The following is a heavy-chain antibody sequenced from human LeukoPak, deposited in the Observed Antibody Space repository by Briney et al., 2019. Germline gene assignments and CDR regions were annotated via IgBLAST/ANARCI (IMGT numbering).Heavy chain of an antibody. D-gene: IGHD5-18*01. V-gene: IGHV5-51*01. CDR3: VGSRGYSYGYSYYFDY. Sequence: PGESLKISCKGSGYSFTTNWIGWVRQMPGKGLEWMGIIYPGDSETRYSPSFQGQVTISADKSISTAYLQWSSLKASDTAMYYCVGSRGYSYGYSYYFDYWGQGTLVTVSS. CDR1: GYSFTTNW. J-gene: IGHJ4*02. CDR2: IYPGDSET.